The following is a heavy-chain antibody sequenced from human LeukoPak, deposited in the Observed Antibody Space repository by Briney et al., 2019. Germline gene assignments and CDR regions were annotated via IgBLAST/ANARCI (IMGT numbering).Heavy chain of an antibody. V-gene: IGHV4-4*07. D-gene: IGHD6-19*01. J-gene: IGHJ5*02. Sequence: SETLSLTCTVSGGSISGDYWTWIRQPAGKGLVWIGRIYTSGSTNYNPSLKSRVTMSVDTSKNQFSLRLSSVTAADTAVYYCARDFCGNGCWFEPWGQGTLVTVSS. CDR2: IYTSGST. CDR3: ARDFCGNGCWFEP. CDR1: GGSISGDY.